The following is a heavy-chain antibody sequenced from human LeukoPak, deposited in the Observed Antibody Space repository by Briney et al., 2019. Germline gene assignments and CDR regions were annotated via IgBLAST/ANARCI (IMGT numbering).Heavy chain of an antibody. V-gene: IGHV4-38-2*02. D-gene: IGHD3-22*01. CDR3: ARDGVFHDSDGYSFDY. Sequence: SETLSLTCAVSNYSITSGYCWGWIRQPPGKGLEWIASIYHSGTTYYNPSLRNRVTLFVDTSKNQFSLKLTSLTAADTAVHYCARDGVFHDSDGYSFDYWGKGALVTVSS. J-gene: IGHJ4*02. CDR1: NYSITSGYC. CDR2: IYHSGTT.